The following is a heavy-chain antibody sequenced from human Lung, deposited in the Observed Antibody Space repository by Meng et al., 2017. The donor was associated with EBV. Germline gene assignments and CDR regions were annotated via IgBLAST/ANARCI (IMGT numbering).Heavy chain of an antibody. CDR3: AATVNDGYFDY. Sequence: QVHRQGSGSGLVKPSETLSLTCTVSGGSVTSHSYYWSWIRQPPGNELEWIGNIYSSGSTKYNTNYNPSLKSRVTISVDTSKNQFSLTLKSVSAADTAVYYCAATVNDGYFDYRGQGTLVTVSS. V-gene: IGHV4-61*01. CDR2: IYSSGSTKYNT. D-gene: IGHD4-11*01. J-gene: IGHJ4*02. CDR1: GGSVTSHSYY.